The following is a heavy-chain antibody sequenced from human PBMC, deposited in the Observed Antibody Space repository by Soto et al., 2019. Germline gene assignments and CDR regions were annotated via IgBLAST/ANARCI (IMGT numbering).Heavy chain of an antibody. J-gene: IGHJ4*02. CDR2: IYYSGST. V-gene: IGHV4-39*07. Sequence: SETLSLTCTVSGGSISSSSYYWGWIRQPPGKGLEWIGSIYYSGSTYYNPSLKSRVTISVDTSKNQFSLKLSSVTAADTAVYYCASGGSCYSRYCYFDYWGQGTLVTVSS. CDR3: ASGGSCYSRYCYFDY. CDR1: GGSISSSSYY. D-gene: IGHD2-15*01.